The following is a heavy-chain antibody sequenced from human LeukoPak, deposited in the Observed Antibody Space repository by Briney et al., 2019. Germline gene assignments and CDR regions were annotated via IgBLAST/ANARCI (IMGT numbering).Heavy chain of an antibody. CDR3: AKPYGYYYYYVDV. V-gene: IGHV3-23*01. CDR1: GFTFSSYT. Sequence: GGSLRLSCAASGFTFSSYTVNWVRQAPGKGLEWVSGFSDNGDSAYYADSVKGRFAISRDNAKNTVYLQMNSLRDEDTAVYYCAKPYGYYYYYVDVWGKGTTVTVSS. CDR2: FSDNGDSA. D-gene: IGHD4-17*01. J-gene: IGHJ6*03.